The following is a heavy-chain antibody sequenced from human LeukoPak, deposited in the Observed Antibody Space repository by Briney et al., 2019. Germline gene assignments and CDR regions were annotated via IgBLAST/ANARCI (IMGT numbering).Heavy chain of an antibody. D-gene: IGHD6-19*01. V-gene: IGHV3-53*01. Sequence: GGSLRLSCAASGFTVSSNYMSWVRQAPGKGLEWVSVIYSGGSTYYADSVKGRFTISRDNSKNTLYLQMNSLRAEDTAVYYCARGGRAVAGTFDYWGQGTLVTVSS. CDR3: ARGGRAVAGTFDY. J-gene: IGHJ4*02. CDR1: GFTVSSNY. CDR2: IYSGGST.